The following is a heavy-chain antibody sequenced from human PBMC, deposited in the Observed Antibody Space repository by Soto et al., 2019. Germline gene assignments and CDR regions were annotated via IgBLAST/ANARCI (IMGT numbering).Heavy chain of an antibody. CDR2: INTMFGDT. CDR3: ARTMDYYYGPGSGNGHGF. J-gene: IGHJ6*02. CDR1: GYTFTSYY. V-gene: IGHV1-2*02. D-gene: IGHD3-10*01. Sequence: QVQLVQSGAEVKEPGDSVRVSCEASGYTFTSYYIHWVRQAPGQGLEWMGWINTMFGDTTYAQDFQGRVSMTRDMYISTVYMELTRLTSDDTAIYYCARTMDYYYGPGSGNGHGFWGQGTTVTVFS.